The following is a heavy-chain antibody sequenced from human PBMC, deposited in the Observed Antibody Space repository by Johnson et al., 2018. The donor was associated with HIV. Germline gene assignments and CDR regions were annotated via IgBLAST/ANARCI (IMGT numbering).Heavy chain of an antibody. CDR1: GFTFSSYG. CDR3: ARGLDSGSSWFGAFDI. Sequence: QVQLVESGGGVVQPGGSLRLSCAASGFTFSSYGMHWVRQAPGKGLEWAAFIRYDGSNKYYADSVKGRFTISRDNSKNTLYLQMNSLRAEDTALYYCARGLDSGSSWFGAFDIWGQGTMVTVSS. V-gene: IGHV3-30*02. D-gene: IGHD6-13*01. J-gene: IGHJ3*02. CDR2: IRYDGSNK.